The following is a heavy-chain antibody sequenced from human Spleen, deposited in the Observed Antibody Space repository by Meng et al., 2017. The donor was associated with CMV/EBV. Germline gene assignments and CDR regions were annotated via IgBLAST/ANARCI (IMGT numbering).Heavy chain of an antibody. CDR1: GFTVSYSY. CDR3: ARVYCSSTSCYENYYYGMDV. D-gene: IGHD2-2*01. J-gene: IGHJ6*02. CDR2: IYSGGST. V-gene: IGHV3-53*01. Sequence: GGSLRLSCAASGFTVSYSYMTWVRQAPGKGLAWVSLIYSGGSTHYADSVKGRFTISRDNSRNTLYLQMNSLRAEDTAVYYCARVYCSSTSCYENYYYGMDVWGQGTTVTVSS.